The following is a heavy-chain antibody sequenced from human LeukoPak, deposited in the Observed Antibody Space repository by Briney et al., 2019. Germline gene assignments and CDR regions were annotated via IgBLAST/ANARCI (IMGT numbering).Heavy chain of an antibody. D-gene: IGHD3-22*01. Sequence: SETLSLTCTVSGGSISSGGYYWSWIRQHPGKGLEWIGYIYYSGSTYYNPSLKSRVTISVDTSKNQFSLKLSSVTAADTAVYYCASDYYDSSGYAHFDYWGQGTLVTVSS. CDR3: ASDYYDSSGYAHFDY. CDR2: IYYSGST. J-gene: IGHJ4*02. V-gene: IGHV4-31*03. CDR1: GGSISSGGYY.